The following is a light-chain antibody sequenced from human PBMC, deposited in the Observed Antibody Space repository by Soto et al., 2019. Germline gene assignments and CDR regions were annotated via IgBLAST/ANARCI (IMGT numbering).Light chain of an antibody. CDR3: QQYDIWTPYT. J-gene: IGKJ2*01. Sequence: EVVMTQSPASLSASPGERVTLSCRASPNIRSSLARFQQRPGQAPRLLIYDASTRATGIPHRFSGGGSGTEFTVTISSLQSEDFASYYCQQYDIWTPYTFGQGTKVE. CDR1: PNIRSS. CDR2: DAS. V-gene: IGKV3-15*01.